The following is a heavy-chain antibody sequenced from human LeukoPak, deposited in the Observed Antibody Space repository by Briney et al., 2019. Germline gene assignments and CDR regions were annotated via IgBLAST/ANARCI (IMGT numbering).Heavy chain of an antibody. CDR2: IWYDGSNK. V-gene: IGHV3-30*02. D-gene: IGHD3-10*01. Sequence: GGSLRLSCAASGFTFSSYGMHWVRQAPGKGLEWVAVIWYDGSNKYYADSVKGRFTISRDNSKNTLYLQMNSLRAEDTAVYYCAKSLFRGVINYGMDVWGQGTTVTVSS. J-gene: IGHJ6*02. CDR3: AKSLFRGVINYGMDV. CDR1: GFTFSSYG.